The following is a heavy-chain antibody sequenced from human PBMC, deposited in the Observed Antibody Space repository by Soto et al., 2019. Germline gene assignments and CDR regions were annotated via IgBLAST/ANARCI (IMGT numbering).Heavy chain of an antibody. D-gene: IGHD6-13*01. Sequence: ASVKVSCKASGSTFTSYYMHWVRQAPGQGLEWMGIINPSGGSTSYAQTFQGRVTMTRDTSTSTVYMELSSLRSEDTAVYYCARDPTEQQLEVGYYFDYWGQGTLVTVSS. CDR1: GSTFTSYY. CDR2: INPSGGST. J-gene: IGHJ4*02. CDR3: ARDPTEQQLEVGYYFDY. V-gene: IGHV1-46*03.